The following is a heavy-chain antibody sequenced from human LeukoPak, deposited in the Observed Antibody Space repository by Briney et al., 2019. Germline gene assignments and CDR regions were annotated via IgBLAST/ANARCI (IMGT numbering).Heavy chain of an antibody. CDR1: GFTFSTSV. CDR2: ISDDGSNK. V-gene: IGHV3-30*01. Sequence: GGSLRLSCAASGFTFSTSVMHWVRQAPGKGLEWVAIISDDGSNKGYADSVKGRFTISRDNSKNTLYLQMNSLRAEDTAVYYCARDTYGSGSYLHDYWGQGTLVTVSS. J-gene: IGHJ4*02. D-gene: IGHD3-10*01. CDR3: ARDTYGSGSYLHDY.